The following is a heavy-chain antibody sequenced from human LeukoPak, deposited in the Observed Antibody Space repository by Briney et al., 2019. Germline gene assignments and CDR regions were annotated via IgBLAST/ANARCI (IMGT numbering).Heavy chain of an antibody. D-gene: IGHD6-6*01. Sequence: GGSLRLSCVASGFTFSTSAMSWVRQAPGKGLEWVSAISGSGGKTYYADSVKGRFTISRDNSRNSLYLQMNSLRAEDTAIYYCAKSRRSSSPGAFDIWGQGTMVTVSS. CDR2: ISGSGGKT. V-gene: IGHV3-23*01. J-gene: IGHJ3*02. CDR1: GFTFSTSA. CDR3: AKSRRSSSPGAFDI.